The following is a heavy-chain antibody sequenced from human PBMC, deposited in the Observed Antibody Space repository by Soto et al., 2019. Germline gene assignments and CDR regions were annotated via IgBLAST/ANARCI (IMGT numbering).Heavy chain of an antibody. J-gene: IGHJ4*02. CDR2: INPNSGGT. Sequence: QVQLVQSGAEVKKPGASVKVSCKASGYTFTGYYMHWVRQAPGQGLEWMGWINPNSGGTNYAQQFQGWVTMTRDTSISTAYMELSRLRSDDTAVYYCARGGDYYGSGSYYTLDYWGQGTLVTVAS. V-gene: IGHV1-2*04. CDR1: GYTFTGYY. D-gene: IGHD3-10*01. CDR3: ARGGDYYGSGSYYTLDY.